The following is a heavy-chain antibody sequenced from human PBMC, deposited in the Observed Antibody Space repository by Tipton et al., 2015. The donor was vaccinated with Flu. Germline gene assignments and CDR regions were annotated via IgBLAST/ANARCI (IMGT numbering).Heavy chain of an antibody. CDR3: ARGLNNYDFWSGYWRTIDY. V-gene: IGHV4-34*01. D-gene: IGHD3-3*01. CDR1: GGSFSGYY. Sequence: LRLSCAVYGGSFSGYYWSWIRQPPGKGLEWIGEINHSGSTNYNPSLKSRVTISVDTSKNQFSLKLSSVTAADTAVYYCARGLNNYDFWSGYWRTIDYWGQGTLVTVSS. CDR2: INHSGST. J-gene: IGHJ4*02.